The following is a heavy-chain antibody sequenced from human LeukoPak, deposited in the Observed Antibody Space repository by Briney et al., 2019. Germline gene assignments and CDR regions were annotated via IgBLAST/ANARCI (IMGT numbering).Heavy chain of an antibody. D-gene: IGHD2/OR15-2a*01. CDR3: ANTQYYY. CDR2: IYSGDST. Sequence: GGSLRLSCAASGFTVSSNYMSWVRQAPGKGLEWVSVIYSGDSTDYADSVKGRFTISRDNSKNTLYLQMNSLRAEDTAVYYCANTQYYYWGQGTLVTVSS. CDR1: GFTVSSNY. V-gene: IGHV3-53*01. J-gene: IGHJ4*02.